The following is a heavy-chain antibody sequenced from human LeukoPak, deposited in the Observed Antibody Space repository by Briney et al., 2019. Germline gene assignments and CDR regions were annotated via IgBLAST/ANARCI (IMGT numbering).Heavy chain of an antibody. V-gene: IGHV4-59*02. CDR1: GFTVSSNS. Sequence: GSLRLSCTVSGFTVSSNSMSWIRQPPGKGLEWIGYIYYSGSTNYNPSLKSRVTISVDTSKNQFSLKLSSVTAADTAVYYCARVFTSSGGDYWGQGTLVTVSS. CDR2: IYYSGST. CDR3: ARVFTSSGGDY. J-gene: IGHJ4*02. D-gene: IGHD2-15*01.